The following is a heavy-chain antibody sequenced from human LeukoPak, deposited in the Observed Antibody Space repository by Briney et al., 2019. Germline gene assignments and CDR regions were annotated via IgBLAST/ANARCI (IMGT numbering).Heavy chain of an antibody. V-gene: IGHV3-9*01. CDR3: AKDISYSTWGEFDY. J-gene: IGHJ4*02. D-gene: IGHD6-13*01. CDR1: GFTFSNYW. Sequence: GGSLRLSCAASGFTFSNYWMHWVRQAPGKGLVWVSGISWNSGSIGYADSVKGRFTISRDNAKNSLYLQMNSLRAEDTALYYCAKDISYSTWGEFDYWGQGTLVTVSS. CDR2: ISWNSGSI.